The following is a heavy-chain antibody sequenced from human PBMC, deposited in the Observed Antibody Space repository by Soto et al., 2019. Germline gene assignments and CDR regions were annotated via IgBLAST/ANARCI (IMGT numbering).Heavy chain of an antibody. CDR2: INPKSGEI. J-gene: IGHJ4*02. D-gene: IGHD1-7*01. Sequence: QVHLVQSGAEVKRPGDSVKVSCKAFGYTFTDYHIHWVRQAPGQGLEWMGRINPKSGEIYFSPKFQGRVTLTRDTCSSAAYMEVTTLRFDDTDVYYCASAPTLGTSGDLDCWGQGTLVTVSS. CDR1: GYTFTDYH. V-gene: IGHV1-2*02. CDR3: ASAPTLGTSGDLDC.